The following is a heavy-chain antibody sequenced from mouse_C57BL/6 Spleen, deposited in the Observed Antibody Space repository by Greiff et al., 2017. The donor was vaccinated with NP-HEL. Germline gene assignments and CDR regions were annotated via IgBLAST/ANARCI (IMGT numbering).Heavy chain of an antibody. CDR1: GFTFSSYA. J-gene: IGHJ1*03. Sequence: EVKVVESGGGLVKPGGSLKLSCAASGFTFSSYAMSWVRQTPEKRLEWVATISDGGSYTYYPDNVKGRFTISRDNAKNNLYLQMSHLKSEDTAMYYCARDLAIVTSYWYFDVWGTGTTVTVYS. V-gene: IGHV5-4*01. D-gene: IGHD2-5*01. CDR2: ISDGGSYT. CDR3: ARDLAIVTSYWYFDV.